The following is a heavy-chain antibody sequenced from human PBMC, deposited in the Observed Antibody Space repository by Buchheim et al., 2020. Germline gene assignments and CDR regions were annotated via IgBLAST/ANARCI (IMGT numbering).Heavy chain of an antibody. CDR2: INPNSGGT. Sequence: QVQLVQSGAEVKKPGASVKVSCKASGYIFTGYYVHWVRQAPGQGLEWMGWINPNSGGTNYAQKFPGRVTMTRDMSKRTAYMELSRLRYDDTAVYYCAREEIVVPPPTIKYGMDVWGQGTT. CDR3: AREEIVVPPPTIKYGMDV. J-gene: IGHJ6*02. CDR1: GYIFTGYY. V-gene: IGHV1-2*02. D-gene: IGHD2-2*01.